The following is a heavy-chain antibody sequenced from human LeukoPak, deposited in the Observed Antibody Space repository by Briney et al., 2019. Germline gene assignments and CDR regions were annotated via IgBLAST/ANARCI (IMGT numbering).Heavy chain of an antibody. D-gene: IGHD3-10*01. J-gene: IGHJ4*02. CDR2: INHSGST. Sequence: PSETLSLTCAVYGGSFSGYYWSWIRQPPGKGLEWIGEINHSGSTNYNPSLKSRVTISVDTSKNQFSLKLSSVTAADTAVYYCARRGRYYGSGSYQIFDYWGQGTLVTVSS. CDR3: ARRGRYYGSGSYQIFDY. CDR1: GGSFSGYY. V-gene: IGHV4-34*01.